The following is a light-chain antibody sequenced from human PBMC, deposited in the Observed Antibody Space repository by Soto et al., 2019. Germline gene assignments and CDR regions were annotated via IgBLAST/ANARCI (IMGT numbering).Light chain of an antibody. Sequence: QSALTQPASESGSPGQSITISCTGTSSDVGSYNLVSWYQQHPGKAPKVLIYESSQRPSGISNRVSGSRSGNTASLTISGLQAEDEAHYYCCSYAGSHTWVFGGGTKLTVL. CDR1: SSDVGSYNL. CDR2: ESS. CDR3: CSYAGSHTWV. V-gene: IGLV2-23*01. J-gene: IGLJ3*02.